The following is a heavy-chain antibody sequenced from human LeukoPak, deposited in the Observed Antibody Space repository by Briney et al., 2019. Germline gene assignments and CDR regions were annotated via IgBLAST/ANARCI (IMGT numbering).Heavy chain of an antibody. J-gene: IGHJ4*02. V-gene: IGHV3-33*08. CDR1: GFTFSSYG. D-gene: IGHD1-1*01. CDR3: ARNNWNSRTQRWFYFDN. CDR2: IWHDGSNK. Sequence: GGSLRLSCAASGFTFSSYGMHWVRQAPGKGLEWVAIIWHDGSNKYYTDSVKGRFTISRDNSENTVYLQMNSLRAEDTAVYYCARNNWNSRTQRWFYFDNWGQGTLVTVSS.